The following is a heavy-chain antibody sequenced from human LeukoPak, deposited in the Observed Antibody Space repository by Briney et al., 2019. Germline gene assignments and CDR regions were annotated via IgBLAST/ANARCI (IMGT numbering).Heavy chain of an antibody. Sequence: GSLRLSCAASGFTFSDYYMSWIRQPPGKGLEWIGEINHSGSTNYNPSLKSRVTISVDTSKNQFSLKLSSVTAADTAVYYCARRTSEYYYYGMDVWGQGTMVTVSS. CDR1: GFTFSDYY. J-gene: IGHJ6*02. D-gene: IGHD2-2*01. V-gene: IGHV4-34*01. CDR3: ARRTSEYYYYGMDV. CDR2: INHSGST.